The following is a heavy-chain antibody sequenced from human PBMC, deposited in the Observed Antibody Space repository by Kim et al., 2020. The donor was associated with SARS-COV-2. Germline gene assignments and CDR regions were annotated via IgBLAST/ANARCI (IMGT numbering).Heavy chain of an antibody. CDR2: T. D-gene: IGHD2-2*01. CDR3: ARHSSNYFDY. V-gene: IGHV4-39*01. Sequence: TYYTPSLKSRVTISVDTSKNQFSLKLSSVTAADTAVYYCARHSSNYFDYWGQGTLVTVSS. J-gene: IGHJ4*02.